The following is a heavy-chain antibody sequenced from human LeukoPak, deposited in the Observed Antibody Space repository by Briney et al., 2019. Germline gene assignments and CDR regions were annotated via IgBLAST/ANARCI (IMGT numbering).Heavy chain of an antibody. D-gene: IGHD5-12*01. CDR2: ISYDGSNK. V-gene: IGHV3-30*18. CDR1: GFTFSSYG. Sequence: PGGSLRLSCAASGFTFSSYGMHWVRQAPSKGLEWVAVISYDGSNKYYADSVKGRFTISRDNSKNTLYLQMNSLRAEDTAVYYCAKDGPPGHSGYDYVSHLDWNFDYWGQGTLVTVSS. J-gene: IGHJ4*02. CDR3: AKDGPPGHSGYDYVSHLDWNFDY.